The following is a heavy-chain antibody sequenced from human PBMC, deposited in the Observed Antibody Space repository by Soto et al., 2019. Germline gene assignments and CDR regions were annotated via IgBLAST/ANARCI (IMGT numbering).Heavy chain of an antibody. CDR2: INHSGST. CDR1: GGSFSGYY. V-gene: IGHV4-34*01. Sequence: PSETLSLTCAVYGGSFSGYYWSWIRQPPGKGLEWIGEINHSGSTNYNPSLKSRVTISVDTSKNQFSLKLSSVTAADTAVYYCARVKGTGDDVFEIWGQGTIVTVSS. J-gene: IGHJ3*02. CDR3: ARVKGTGDDVFEI.